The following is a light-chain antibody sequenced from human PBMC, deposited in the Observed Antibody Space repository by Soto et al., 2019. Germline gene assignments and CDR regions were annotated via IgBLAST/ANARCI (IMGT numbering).Light chain of an antibody. CDR1: QSISSR. CDR2: DAS. V-gene: IGKV1-5*01. CDR3: QQYNSYSWT. Sequence: DIQMTQSPSTLSASVGDRVTITCRASQSISSRLAWYQQKPGKAPKLLIYDASSLESGVPSRLSGSGSGTEFTLTISSLQPDDFATYYCQQYNSYSWTFGQGTKVHIK. J-gene: IGKJ1*01.